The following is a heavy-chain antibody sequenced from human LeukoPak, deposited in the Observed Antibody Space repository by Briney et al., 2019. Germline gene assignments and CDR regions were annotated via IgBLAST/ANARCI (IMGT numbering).Heavy chain of an antibody. CDR2: TSSSSAYT. V-gene: IGHV3-21*01. Sequence: GGSLRLSCAASGFTFSSFSMIWVRQAPGKGLEWVSSTSSSSAYTFYAESGKGRFTISRDNAKNSLYLQMNSLRAEDTAVYYCAREPRIAVAGRFDYWGQGTLVTVSS. CDR1: GFTFSSFS. D-gene: IGHD6-19*01. J-gene: IGHJ4*02. CDR3: AREPRIAVAGRFDY.